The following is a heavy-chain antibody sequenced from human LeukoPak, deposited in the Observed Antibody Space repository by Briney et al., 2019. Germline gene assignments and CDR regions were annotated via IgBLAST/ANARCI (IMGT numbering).Heavy chain of an antibody. D-gene: IGHD2-21*02. CDR3: ARGWEVVVTAIRHFSGRLVY. V-gene: IGHV3-30-3*01. CDR1: GFTFSSYA. CDR2: ISHDGSNK. Sequence: GGSLRLSCAASGFTFSSYAMHWVRQAPGKGLEWVAVISHDGSNKYYADSVKGRFTISRDNSKNTLYLQMNSLRAEDTAVYYCARGWEVVVTAIRHFSGRLVYWGQGTLVTVSS. J-gene: IGHJ4*02.